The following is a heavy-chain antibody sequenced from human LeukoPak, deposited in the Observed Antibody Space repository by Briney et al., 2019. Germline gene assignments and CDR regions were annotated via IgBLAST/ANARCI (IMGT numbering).Heavy chain of an antibody. D-gene: IGHD3-16*01. CDR2: INEDGSEK. CDR1: GFTFSSFW. CDR3: ARDLSGGDDY. Sequence: GGSLRLSCAASGFTFSSFWMSWVRQAPGKGLEWVANINEDGSEKNCVDSVKGRLTISRDNAKNSLFLQMNSLRADDTAVYYCARDLSGGDDYWGQGTLVTVSS. V-gene: IGHV3-7*01. J-gene: IGHJ4*02.